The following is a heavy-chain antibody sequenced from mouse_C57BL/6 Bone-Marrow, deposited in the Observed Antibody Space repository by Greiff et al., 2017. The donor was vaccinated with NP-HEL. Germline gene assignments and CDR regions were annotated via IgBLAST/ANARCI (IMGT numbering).Heavy chain of an antibody. CDR1: GYTFTDYN. V-gene: IGHV1-22*01. D-gene: IGHD1-1*01. CDR3: ARRGFYYYGAMDY. CDR2: INPNNGGT. J-gene: IGHJ4*01. Sequence: EVQLQQSGPELVKPGASVKMSCKASGYTFTDYNMHWVKQSHGKSLEWIGYINPNNGGTSYNQKFKGKATLTVNKSSSTAYMERRSLTSEDSAVYYCARRGFYYYGAMDYWGQGTSVTVSS.